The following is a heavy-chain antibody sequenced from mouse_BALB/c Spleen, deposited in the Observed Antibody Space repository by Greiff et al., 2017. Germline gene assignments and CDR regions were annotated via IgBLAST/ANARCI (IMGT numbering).Heavy chain of an antibody. CDR3: ARDQNYYGSGMDY. CDR2: ISDGGSYT. J-gene: IGHJ4*01. CDR1: GFTFSDYY. Sequence: DVKLVESGGGLVKPGGSLKLSCAASGFTFSDYYMYWVRQTPEKRLEWVATISDGGSYTYYPYSVKGRFTISRDNAKNNLYLQMSSLKTEDTAMYYCARDQNYYGSGMDYWGQGTSVTVSS. V-gene: IGHV5-4*02. D-gene: IGHD1-1*01.